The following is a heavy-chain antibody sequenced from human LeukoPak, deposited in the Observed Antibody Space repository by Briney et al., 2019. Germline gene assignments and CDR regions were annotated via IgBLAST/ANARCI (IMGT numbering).Heavy chain of an antibody. V-gene: IGHV3-23*01. CDR1: GFTFSNYA. CDR3: AKAPRYSSSCFDY. Sequence: GGSLRLSCAASGFTFSNYAMSWVRQAPGKGLEWVSAISGSGGSTYYADSVKGRFTISRDNSKNTLYLQMNSLRAEDTAVYYCAKAPRYSSSCFDYWGQGTLVTVSS. D-gene: IGHD6-13*01. CDR2: ISGSGGST. J-gene: IGHJ4*02.